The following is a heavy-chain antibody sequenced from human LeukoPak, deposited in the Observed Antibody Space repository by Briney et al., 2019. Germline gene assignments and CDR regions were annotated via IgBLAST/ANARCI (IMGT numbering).Heavy chain of an antibody. V-gene: IGHV3-23*01. Sequence: GGSLRLSCAASGFTFSSYAVSWVRQAPGKGLEWVSAISGSGGSTYYADSVKGRFSISRDNSKNTLYLQMSSLRAEDTAVYYCARETCSGISCYIDYWGQGSLVTVSS. J-gene: IGHJ4*02. D-gene: IGHD2-2*02. CDR2: ISGSGGST. CDR1: GFTFSSYA. CDR3: ARETCSGISCYIDY.